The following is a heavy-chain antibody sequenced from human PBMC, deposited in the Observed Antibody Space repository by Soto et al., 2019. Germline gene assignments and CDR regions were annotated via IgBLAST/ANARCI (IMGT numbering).Heavy chain of an antibody. Sequence: GGSLRLSCAASGFTFSSYSMNWVRQAPGKGLEWVSSISSSSSYIYYADSVKGRFTISRDNAKNSLYLQMNSLRAEDTAVYYCARDGYYYDSSGPSGDAFDIWGQGTMVTVS. V-gene: IGHV3-21*01. D-gene: IGHD3-22*01. J-gene: IGHJ3*02. CDR3: ARDGYYYDSSGPSGDAFDI. CDR1: GFTFSSYS. CDR2: ISSSSSYI.